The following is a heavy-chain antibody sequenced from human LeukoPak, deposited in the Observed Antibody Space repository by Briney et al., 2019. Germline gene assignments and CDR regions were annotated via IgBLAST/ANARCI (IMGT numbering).Heavy chain of an antibody. Sequence: LGGSLRLSCAASGFTFSSYAMHWVRQAPGKGLEWVAVISYDGSNKYYADSVKGRFTISRDNSKNTLYLQMNSLRAEDTAVYYCAKEAGTEGLDYWGQGTLVTVSS. CDR1: GFTFSSYA. V-gene: IGHV3-30-3*01. CDR3: AKEAGTEGLDY. CDR2: ISYDGSNK. D-gene: IGHD1-7*01. J-gene: IGHJ4*02.